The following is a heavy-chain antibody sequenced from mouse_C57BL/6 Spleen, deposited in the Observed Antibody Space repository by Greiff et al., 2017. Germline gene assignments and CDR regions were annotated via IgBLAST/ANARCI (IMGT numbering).Heavy chain of an antibody. D-gene: IGHD1-1*01. CDR3: ARAYYYGSSYGYYFDY. CDR1: GFTFSDYG. V-gene: IGHV5-17*01. J-gene: IGHJ2*01. CDR2: ISSGSSTI. Sequence: EVKLVESGGGLVKPGGSLKLSCAASGFTFSDYGMHWVRQAPEKGLEWVAYISSGSSTIYYADTVKGRFTISRDNAKKTLFLQMTSLRSEDTAMYYCARAYYYGSSYGYYFDYWGQGTTLTVSS.